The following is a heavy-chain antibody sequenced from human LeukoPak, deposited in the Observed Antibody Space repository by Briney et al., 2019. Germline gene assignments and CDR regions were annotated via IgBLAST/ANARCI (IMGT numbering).Heavy chain of an antibody. D-gene: IGHD4-23*01. J-gene: IGHJ4*02. V-gene: IGHV1-46*01. CDR3: AREASGGYFDY. CDR2: INPTGDST. CDR1: GYTFSSYY. Sequence: ASVKVSCKASGYTFSSYYMHWVRQAPGQGLEWVGLINPTGDSTNYAQNFRGRVTMTRDTSTSTVYMDLSSLRSEDTAVYYWAREASGGYFDYWGQGTLVTVSS.